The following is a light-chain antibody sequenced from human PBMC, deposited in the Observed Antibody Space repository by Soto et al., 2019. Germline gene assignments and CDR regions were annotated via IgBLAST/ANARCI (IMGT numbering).Light chain of an antibody. J-gene: IGLJ3*02. Sequence: QTVVTQEPSLTVSPGGTVTLTCGSNTGAVTSDHYPYWFQQKPGQAPRTLIYDTSNKQYWTPARFSGSLLGGKAALTLSGAQPEDEADYFCLLVESGLGWVIGGGTKLTVL. CDR3: LLVESGLGWV. V-gene: IGLV7-46*01. CDR2: DTS. CDR1: TGAVTSDHY.